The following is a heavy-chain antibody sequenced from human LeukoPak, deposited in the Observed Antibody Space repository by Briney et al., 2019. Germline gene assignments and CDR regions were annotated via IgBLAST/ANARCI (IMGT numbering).Heavy chain of an antibody. D-gene: IGHD1-14*01. CDR1: GFTFSSYA. V-gene: IGHV3-23*01. Sequence: GGSLRLSCVASGFTFSSYAMSWVCQAPGKGLEWVSVISGSGGSTYHSDSVKGRFTISRDNSKNTLFLQMNSLRAEDTAVYYCAKPGRGTPPFHYFYYWGQGTLVTVSS. J-gene: IGHJ4*02. CDR3: AKPGRGTPPFHYFYY. CDR2: ISGSGGST.